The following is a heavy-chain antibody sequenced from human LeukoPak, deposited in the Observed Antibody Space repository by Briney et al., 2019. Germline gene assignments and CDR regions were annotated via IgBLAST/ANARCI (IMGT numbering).Heavy chain of an antibody. J-gene: IGHJ4*02. V-gene: IGHV1-2*02. Sequence: GASVKVSCKASGYTFTGYYMHWVRQAPGQGLEWMGWINPDSGGSNYAQKFQGRVTMTRDTSISTAHMELSRLRSDDTAVYYCARGGSGVYYYGSGIPDYWGQGTLVTVSS. CDR2: INPDSGGS. CDR1: GYTFTGYY. CDR3: ARGGSGVYYYGSGIPDY. D-gene: IGHD3-10*01.